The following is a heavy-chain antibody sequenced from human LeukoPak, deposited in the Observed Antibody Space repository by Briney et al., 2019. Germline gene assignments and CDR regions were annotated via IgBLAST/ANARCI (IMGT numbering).Heavy chain of an antibody. Sequence: SETLSLTCTVSGGSISSGDYYWSWIRQPPGKGLEWIGYIYYSGSTYYNPSLKSRVTISVDMSKNQFSLKLNSVTAADTAVYYCARTGGTIDYWGQGTLVTVSS. J-gene: IGHJ4*02. CDR3: ARTGGTIDY. CDR1: GGSISSGDYY. CDR2: IYYSGST. V-gene: IGHV4-30-4*01. D-gene: IGHD2-8*02.